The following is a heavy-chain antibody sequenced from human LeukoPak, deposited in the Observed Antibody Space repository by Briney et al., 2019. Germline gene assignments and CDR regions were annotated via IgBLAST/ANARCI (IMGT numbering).Heavy chain of an antibody. Sequence: PSETLSLTRTVSGVSLSSSNSYWGWIRQPPGKGLEWIGSIYYSGNTYYNASLKSQASISIDTSKNQFSLKLTSVTAADTAMYYCARVYSRGQDNWFDPWGQGTLVTVSS. V-gene: IGHV4-39*01. CDR2: IYYSGNT. CDR1: GVSLSSSNSY. D-gene: IGHD6-13*01. CDR3: ARVYSRGQDNWFDP. J-gene: IGHJ5*02.